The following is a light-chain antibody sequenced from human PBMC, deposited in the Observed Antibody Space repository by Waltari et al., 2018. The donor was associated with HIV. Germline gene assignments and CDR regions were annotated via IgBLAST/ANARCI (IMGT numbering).Light chain of an antibody. V-gene: IGKV3-20*01. CDR1: QSVSSSY. CDR2: GAS. J-gene: IGKJ1*01. CDR3: QQYGTSRWT. Sequence: EIVMTQSPGTLSLSPGERATLSCRASQSVSSSYLAWYQQKRGQAPRLLIYGASSRATSIPDRFTGSGSGTDFTLTISRLEPEDFAVYYCQQYGTSRWTFCQGTKVEIK.